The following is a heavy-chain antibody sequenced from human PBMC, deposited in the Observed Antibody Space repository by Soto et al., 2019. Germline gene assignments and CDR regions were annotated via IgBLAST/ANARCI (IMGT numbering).Heavy chain of an antibody. J-gene: IGHJ4*02. D-gene: IGHD2-21*01. V-gene: IGHV4-4*07. CDR3: ARDIASYAYGEGY. CDR2: VYSSGTT. Sequence: SETLSLTCTVSGGSINSYWWSWIRQPAGKGLEWIGRVYSSGTTDYNPSLNSRATMSVETSKNQFSLKLSSVTAADPAVYYCARDIASYAYGEGYWGQGIQVTVSS. CDR1: GGSINSYW.